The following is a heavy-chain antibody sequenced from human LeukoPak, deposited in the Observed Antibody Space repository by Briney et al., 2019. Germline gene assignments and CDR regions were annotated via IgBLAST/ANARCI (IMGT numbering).Heavy chain of an antibody. CDR1: GYSFTGYY. CDR3: AIIGYCSGGSCYSGDY. Sequence: GASVKGSCKASGYSFTGYYMHWVRQAPGQGLEWMGWINPNSGGTNYAQKFQGRVTMTRDTSISTADMQLSRLRSDDTAVYYCAIIGYCSGGSCYSGDYWGQGTLVTVSS. J-gene: IGHJ4*02. CDR2: INPNSGGT. V-gene: IGHV1-2*02. D-gene: IGHD2-15*01.